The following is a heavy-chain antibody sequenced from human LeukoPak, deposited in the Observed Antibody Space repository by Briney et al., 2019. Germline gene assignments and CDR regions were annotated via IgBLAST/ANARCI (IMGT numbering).Heavy chain of an antibody. CDR3: ARDAGNSGYGCDL. V-gene: IGHV3-48*01. CDR1: GFIFSQYS. Sequence: GGSLRLSCAASGFIFSQYSMNWVRQAPGKGLEWVSHIRSSSETFYADSVKGRFTISRDNARNSLYLQMNNLRGEDTAIYYCARDAGNSGYGCDLWGQGTLVTASS. J-gene: IGHJ5*02. CDR2: IRSSSET. D-gene: IGHD5-12*01.